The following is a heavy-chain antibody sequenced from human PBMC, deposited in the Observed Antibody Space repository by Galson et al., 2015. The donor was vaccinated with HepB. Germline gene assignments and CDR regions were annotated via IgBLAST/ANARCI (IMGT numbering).Heavy chain of an antibody. D-gene: IGHD3-22*01. CDR1: GYTFTSYG. CDR3: ARIGNYYDSSGRYLLGD. J-gene: IGHJ4*02. CDR2: ISAYNGNT. Sequence: SVKVSCKASGYTFTSYGISWVRQAPGQGLEWRGWISAYNGNTNYAQKVQDRVTMTMDTSTSSAYMELRSLTSDDTAVYYCARIGNYYDSSGRYLLGDWGQGTLVTVSS. V-gene: IGHV1-18*04.